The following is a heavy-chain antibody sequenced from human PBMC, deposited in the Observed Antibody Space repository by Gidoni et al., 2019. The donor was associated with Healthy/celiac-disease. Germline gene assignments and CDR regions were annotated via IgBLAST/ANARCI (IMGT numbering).Heavy chain of an antibody. CDR1: GYTFTRYG. D-gene: IGHD2-2*03. J-gene: IGHJ6*02. V-gene: IGHV1-18*01. CDR3: ARDGYCSSTSCYPYYYYGMDV. Sequence: QVELVQSGAEVKKPGASVKVSCKASGYTFTRYGISWVRQAPGQGLEWMGGISAYNGNTNYAQKLQGRVTMTTDTSTSTAYMELRSLRSDDTAVYYCARDGYCSSTSCYPYYYYGMDVWGQGTTVTVSS. CDR2: ISAYNGNT.